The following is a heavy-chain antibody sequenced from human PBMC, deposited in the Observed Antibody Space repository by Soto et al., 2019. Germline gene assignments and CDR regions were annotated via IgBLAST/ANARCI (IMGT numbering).Heavy chain of an antibody. CDR2: IYYSGST. CDR1: GGSISSIIYY. V-gene: IGHV4-39*01. D-gene: IGHD4-17*01. J-gene: IGHJ4*02. CDR3: ARRYGDCFDY. Sequence: SDTLSLTCTVSGGSISSIIYYWGWIRQPPGKGLEWIGSIYYSGSTYYNPSLKSRVTISVDTSKNQFSLKLSSVTAADTAVYYCARRYGDCFDYWGQGTLVTVSS.